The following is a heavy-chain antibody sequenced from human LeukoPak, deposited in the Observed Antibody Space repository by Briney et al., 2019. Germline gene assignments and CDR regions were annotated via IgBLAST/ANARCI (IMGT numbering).Heavy chain of an antibody. Sequence: PGGSLRLSCVASGFTFTSYTMNWVRQAPGKGLEWVSSISSRSHYIYNADSLKGRFTISRDNAKNSLYLQMNSLRAEDTAVYYCAPPITMVRIDYWGQGTLVTVSS. CDR2: ISSRSHYI. V-gene: IGHV3-21*01. D-gene: IGHD3-10*01. CDR1: GFTFTSYT. J-gene: IGHJ4*02. CDR3: APPITMVRIDY.